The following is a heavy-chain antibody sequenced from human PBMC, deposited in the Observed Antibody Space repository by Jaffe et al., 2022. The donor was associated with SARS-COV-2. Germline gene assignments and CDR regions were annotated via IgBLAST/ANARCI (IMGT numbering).Heavy chain of an antibody. Sequence: QVQLVESGGGVVQPGRSLRLSCAASGFTFSTHGMHWVRQAPGKGLEWVSFISYDESHKYYADSVKGRFTISRDNSKNTLYLQMNSLRAEDTAVYYCAKSGPWGGAFHNWFDPWGQGTLVTVSS. CDR2: ISYDESHK. CDR1: GFTFSTHG. V-gene: IGHV3-30*18. CDR3: AKSGPWGGAFHNWFDP. D-gene: IGHD7-27*01. J-gene: IGHJ5*02.